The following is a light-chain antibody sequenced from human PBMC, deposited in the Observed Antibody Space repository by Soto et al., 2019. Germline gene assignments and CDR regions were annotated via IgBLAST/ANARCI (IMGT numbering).Light chain of an antibody. V-gene: IGKV3-15*01. CDR2: GAS. Sequence: EIVITQSPATLSVSPGERVTLSCRASQSVGTNLAWYQQKPGQAPRLLILGASTRASGIPAKFSGSGSGTEFTLSIGSLQSEDFGVYFCQQYDQWWTFGQGTKVDIK. CDR1: QSVGTN. CDR3: QQYDQWWT. J-gene: IGKJ1*01.